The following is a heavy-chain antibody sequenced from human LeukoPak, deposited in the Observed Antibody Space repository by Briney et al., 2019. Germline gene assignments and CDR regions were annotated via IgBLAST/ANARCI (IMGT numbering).Heavy chain of an antibody. CDR2: INPSGSST. J-gene: IGHJ4*02. Sequence: ASVKVSCKASGYSFTSHYMHWVRQAPGQGLEWLGLINPSGSSTLYAQKFQGRVTMTRDMSTTTAYMELSSLRSEDTAVYYCAADDVDTAMVTGSYWGQGTLVTVSS. CDR1: GYSFTSHY. V-gene: IGHV1-46*01. D-gene: IGHD5-18*01. CDR3: AADDVDTAMVTGSY.